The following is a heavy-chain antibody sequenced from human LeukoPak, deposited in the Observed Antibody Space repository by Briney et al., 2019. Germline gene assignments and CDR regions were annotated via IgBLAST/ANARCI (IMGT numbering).Heavy chain of an antibody. J-gene: IGHJ4*02. V-gene: IGHV5-51*01. CDR3: ASRYCSGGTCYLN. CDR2: IYPGDSDT. Sequence: GESLKISCKGSGYSFTSYWLGWVRQMAGKGLEWMGIIYPGDSDTRYSPSFQGQVTISADKSISTAYLQWSSLKASDTAMYYCASRYCSGGTCYLNWGQGTLVTVSS. CDR1: GYSFTSYW. D-gene: IGHD2-15*01.